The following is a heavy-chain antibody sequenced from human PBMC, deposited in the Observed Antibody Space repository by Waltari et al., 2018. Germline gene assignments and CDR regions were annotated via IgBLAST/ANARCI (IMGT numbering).Heavy chain of an antibody. Sequence: EVQLLESGGGLVQPGGSLRLSCAASGFTLSSYALSWVRQAPGKGLEWVSAISGIGGSTYYADSVKGRFTISCDNSNNTLYLQMNSLRAEDTAVYYCAKDLSGSYSSEDYWGQGTLVTVSS. J-gene: IGHJ4*02. CDR2: ISGIGGST. CDR1: GFTLSSYA. CDR3: AKDLSGSYSSEDY. V-gene: IGHV3-23*01. D-gene: IGHD1-26*01.